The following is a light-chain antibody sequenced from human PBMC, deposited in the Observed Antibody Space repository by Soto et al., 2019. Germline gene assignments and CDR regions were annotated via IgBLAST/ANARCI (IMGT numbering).Light chain of an antibody. CDR2: EVS. CDR3: SLYTSSTFYV. Sequence: QSVLTQPASVSGSPRQSITISCTGTNNDVGGYKLVSWYQQHPGKVPKVVIYEVSNRPSGVPDRFSGSKSGNTASLTISGLQAEDEADYYCSLYTSSTFYVFGTGTKLTVL. J-gene: IGLJ1*01. CDR1: NNDVGGYKL. V-gene: IGLV2-14*02.